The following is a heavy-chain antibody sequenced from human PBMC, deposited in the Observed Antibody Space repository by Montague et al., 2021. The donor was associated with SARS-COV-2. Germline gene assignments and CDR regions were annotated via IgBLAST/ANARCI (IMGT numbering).Heavy chain of an antibody. J-gene: IGHJ6*02. V-gene: IGHV3-21*01. Sequence: SLRLSCAASGFTFSSYSMNWVRQAPGKGLEWVSSISSSSSYIYYADSVKGRFTISRDNAKNSLYLQMNSLRAEDTAVYFCARERTVVIITGYYYYGVDVWGQGTTDTVSS. D-gene: IGHD3-10*01. CDR1: GFTFSSYS. CDR2: ISSSSSYI. CDR3: ARERTVVIITGYYYYGVDV.